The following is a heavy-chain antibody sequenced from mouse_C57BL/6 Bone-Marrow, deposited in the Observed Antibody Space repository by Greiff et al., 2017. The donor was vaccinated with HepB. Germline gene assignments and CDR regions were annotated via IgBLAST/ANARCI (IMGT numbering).Heavy chain of an antibody. Sequence: QVTLKVSGPGILQPSQTLSLTCSFSGFSLSTFGMGVGWIRQPSGKGLEWLAHIWWDDDKYYNPALKSRLTISKDTSKNQVFLKIANVDTADTATYYCARIRSRRGYGKERSAYWGQGTLVTVSA. V-gene: IGHV8-8*01. CDR2: IWWDDDK. J-gene: IGHJ3*01. D-gene: IGHD2-10*02. CDR3: ARIRSRRGYGKERSAY. CDR1: GFSLSTFGMG.